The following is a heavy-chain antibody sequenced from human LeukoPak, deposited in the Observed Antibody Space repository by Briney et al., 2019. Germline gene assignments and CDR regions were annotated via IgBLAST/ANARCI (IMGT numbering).Heavy chain of an antibody. CDR2: ISYDGSNK. CDR1: GFIFSSFV. CDR3: VKSPSDGLDV. V-gene: IGHV3-30*18. Sequence: PGGSLRLSCAASGFIFSSFVIHWVRQAPGKGLEWVAVISYDGSNKYYADSVKGRFTISRDNSKNTVYLQMSSLRPEDTALYYCVKSPSDGLDVWGQGATVTVSS. J-gene: IGHJ6*02.